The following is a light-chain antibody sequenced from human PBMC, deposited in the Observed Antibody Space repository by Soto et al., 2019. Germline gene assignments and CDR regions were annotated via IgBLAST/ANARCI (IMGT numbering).Light chain of an antibody. Sequence: DIQMTQSPSTLSASVGDRVTITCRASQTLRTWLAWYQQKPGKAPKLLIYDVSILQSGVPSRFSGSGSGTELTLTIIRLQPDDFATYYCQQYNGYPLTFGGGTKVEFK. J-gene: IGKJ4*01. CDR1: QTLRTW. V-gene: IGKV1-5*01. CDR2: DVS. CDR3: QQYNGYPLT.